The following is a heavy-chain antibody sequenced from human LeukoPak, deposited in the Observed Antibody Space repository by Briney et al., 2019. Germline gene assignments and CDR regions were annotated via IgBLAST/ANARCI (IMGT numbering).Heavy chain of an antibody. J-gene: IGHJ6*02. V-gene: IGHV4-31*03. CDR2: IYYSGST. CDR1: GDSISSGVYY. CDR3: ARDIDGSEIYGMDV. Sequence: SETLSLTCTVSGDSISSGVYYWSWIRQHPGKGLGWIGYIYYSGSTYYNPSLKSRVTLSIDTSKNQFSLKLNSVTAADTAVYYCARDIDGSEIYGMDVWGQGTTVTVSS. D-gene: IGHD3-10*01.